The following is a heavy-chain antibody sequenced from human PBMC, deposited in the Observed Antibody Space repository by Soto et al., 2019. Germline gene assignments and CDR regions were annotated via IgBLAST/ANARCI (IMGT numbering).Heavy chain of an antibody. J-gene: IGHJ1*01. CDR3: VKDESINWYSGHFRH. V-gene: IGHV3-9*01. CDR2: INWNSGSI. D-gene: IGHD6-13*01. Sequence: PGGSLRLSCAASGFTFDDYAMHWVRQVPRKGLEWVSGINWNSGSIGYAESVKGRFAISRDNAKNPLHLQMNSLRAEDTAFYYCVKDESINWYSGHFRHWGQGTLVTVSS. CDR1: GFTFDDYA.